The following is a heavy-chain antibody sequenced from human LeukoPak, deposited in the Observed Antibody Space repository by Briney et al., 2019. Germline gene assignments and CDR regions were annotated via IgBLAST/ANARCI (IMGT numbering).Heavy chain of an antibody. CDR3: ARDLGPTYYFDY. J-gene: IGHJ4*02. D-gene: IGHD3-16*01. V-gene: IGHV3-53*01. CDR1: GFTVSSNY. Sequence: GGSPRLSCAASGFTVSSNYMSWVRQAPGKGLEWVSVIYSGGSTYYADSVKGRFTISRDNSKNTLYLQMNSLRAEDTAVYYCARDLGPTYYFDYWGQGTLVTVSS. CDR2: IYSGGST.